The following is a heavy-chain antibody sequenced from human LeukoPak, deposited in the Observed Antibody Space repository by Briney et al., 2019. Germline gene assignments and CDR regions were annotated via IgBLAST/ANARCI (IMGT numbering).Heavy chain of an antibody. CDR2: IYTSGST. J-gene: IGHJ3*02. CDR1: GGSISSGSCY. D-gene: IGHD3-3*01. V-gene: IGHV4-61*02. Sequence: ASGTLSLTCTVSGGSISSGSCYWSWIRQPAGKGLEWIGRIYTSGSTNYNPSLKSRVTISVDTSKNQFSLKLSSVTAADTAVYYCARGRFLEWLSSDAFDIWGQGTMVTVSS. CDR3: ARGRFLEWLSSDAFDI.